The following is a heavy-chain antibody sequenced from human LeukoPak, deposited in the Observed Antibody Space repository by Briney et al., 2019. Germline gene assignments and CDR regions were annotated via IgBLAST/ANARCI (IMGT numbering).Heavy chain of an antibody. Sequence: PSETLSLTCAVSGGSFTDYCWSWIRLCPRTGQERIGVVYDYTGNTTYISCLNSRLSISLEKSKYQFSRDLRYVTAADTAVYYCARGRIAKIVVVHSFHYGMALWRQGPTVTVSS. D-gene: IGHD3-22*01. CDR2: VYDYTGNT. CDR3: ARGRIAKIVVVHSFHYGMAL. V-gene: IGHV4-34*01. CDR1: GGSFTDYC. J-gene: IGHJ6*02.